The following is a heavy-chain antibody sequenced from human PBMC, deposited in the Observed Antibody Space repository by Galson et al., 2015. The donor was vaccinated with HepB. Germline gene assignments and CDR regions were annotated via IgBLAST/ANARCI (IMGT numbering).Heavy chain of an antibody. J-gene: IGHJ3*02. D-gene: IGHD2-15*01. CDR1: GFTFDDYA. Sequence: SLRLSCAASGFTFDDYAMHWVRQAPGKGLEWVSGISWNSGSIGYADSVKGRFTISRDNAKNSLYLQMNSLRAEDTALYYCATLGFYCSGGSCYRDAFDIWGQGTMVTVSS. V-gene: IGHV3-9*01. CDR2: ISWNSGSI. CDR3: ATLGFYCSGGSCYRDAFDI.